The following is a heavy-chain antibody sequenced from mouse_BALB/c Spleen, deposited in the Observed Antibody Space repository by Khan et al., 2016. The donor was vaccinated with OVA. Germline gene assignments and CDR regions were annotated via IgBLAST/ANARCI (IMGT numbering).Heavy chain of an antibody. CDR1: GYSFTNYG. V-gene: IGHV9-3-1*01. J-gene: IGHJ4*01. CDR3: ARPPYFSYTLDH. CDR2: INTYTGKP. Sequence: QIQLVQSGPELKKPGETVKISCKASGYSFTNYGMNWVKQSPGKALKWMGWINTYTGKPTYADDFKGRFAFSLETSASTAYLQINNLTYDDTATYYCARPPYFSYTLDHWGQGTSVTVSS. D-gene: IGHD2-10*01.